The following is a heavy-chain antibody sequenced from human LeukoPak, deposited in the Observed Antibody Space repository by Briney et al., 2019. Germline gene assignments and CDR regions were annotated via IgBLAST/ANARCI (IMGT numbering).Heavy chain of an antibody. J-gene: IGHJ4*02. CDR1: GLTLRSDG. CDR3: AKDMQATALYYFDY. D-gene: IGHD5-12*01. CDR2: ISYDGNTK. Sequence: GKSLRLSCVASGLTLRSDGLHWVRQAPGKGLECVAFISYDGNTKYYADSVKGRFTVSRDNSKNSLYLQMNSLRAEDTALYYCAKDMQATALYYFDYWGQGTLVTVSS. V-gene: IGHV3-30*18.